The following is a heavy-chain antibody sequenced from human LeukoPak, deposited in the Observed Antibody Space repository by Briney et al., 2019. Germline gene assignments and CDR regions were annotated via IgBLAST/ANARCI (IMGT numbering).Heavy chain of an antibody. J-gene: IGHJ4*02. Sequence: SETLSLTCGVSGDPFTGHYWTWIRQPPGKGLEWIGEINHSGSTNYNPSLISRITMTVDTSRKEFSLRIRSVTAADTAIYYCARGQSITGYIDWLIADKWGLGTLVIVSS. D-gene: IGHD3-9*01. V-gene: IGHV4-34*10. CDR1: GDPFTGHY. CDR2: INHSGST. CDR3: ARGQSITGYIDWLIADK.